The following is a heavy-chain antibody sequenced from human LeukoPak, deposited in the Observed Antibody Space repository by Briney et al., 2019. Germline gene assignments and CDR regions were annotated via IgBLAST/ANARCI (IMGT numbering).Heavy chain of an antibody. Sequence: GGTLRLSCAASGFNFSSYGMTWVRQAPGKGLEWVSIISGSGRDTYYADSVKGRFTISRDKSKYTLYLQMNSLRAEDTAVYYCAKGQISRSDRFDYWGQGTLVTVSS. CDR2: ISGSGRDT. CDR3: AKGQISRSDRFDY. CDR1: GFNFSSYG. J-gene: IGHJ4*02. D-gene: IGHD3-3*02. V-gene: IGHV3-23*01.